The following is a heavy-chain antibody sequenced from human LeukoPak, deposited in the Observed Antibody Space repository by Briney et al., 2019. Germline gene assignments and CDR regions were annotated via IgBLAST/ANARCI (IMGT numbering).Heavy chain of an antibody. J-gene: IGHJ6*02. Sequence: ASAKVSCKASVYALSGYYMHWVRQAPGQGLEWMGRINPNSGGTNYLQTFQGRVTMTSNTSISTAYMELIRLTSDDTAVYFCAREASQSGLDVWGQGTTVTVSS. V-gene: IGHV1-2*06. CDR1: VYALSGYY. CDR3: AREASQSGLDV. CDR2: INPNSGGT. D-gene: IGHD2-21*01.